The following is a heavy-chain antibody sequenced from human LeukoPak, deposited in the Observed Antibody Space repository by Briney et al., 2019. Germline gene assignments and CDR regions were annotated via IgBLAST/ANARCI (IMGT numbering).Heavy chain of an antibody. CDR3: ARLGSGSPEYFQH. D-gene: IGHD2-15*01. CDR1: GGTFSSYA. Sequence: SVKVSCKASGGTFSSYAISWVRQAPGQGLEWMGRIIPILGIANYAQKFQGRVTITADKSTSTAYMELSSLRSEDTAVCYCARLGSGSPEYFQHWGQGTLVTVSS. J-gene: IGHJ1*01. V-gene: IGHV1-69*04. CDR2: IIPILGIA.